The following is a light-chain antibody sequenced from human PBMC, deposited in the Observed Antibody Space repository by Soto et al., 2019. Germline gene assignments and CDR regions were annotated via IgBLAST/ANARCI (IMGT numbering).Light chain of an antibody. J-gene: IGKJ1*01. Sequence: DIQIPQSHSILSASVGDRVTITCRSSQTITYWLAWYQQKPGKAPRLLIYDASSLESWVQSRFGSGGSGTVFTLTISILQSEDFASYCCQHYNSFWTFGQGTKVDIK. CDR2: DAS. V-gene: IGKV1-5*01. CDR3: QHYNSFWT. CDR1: QTITYW.